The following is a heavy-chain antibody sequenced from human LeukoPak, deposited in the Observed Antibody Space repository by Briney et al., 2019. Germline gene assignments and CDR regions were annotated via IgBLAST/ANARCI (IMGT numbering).Heavy chain of an antibody. J-gene: IGHJ4*02. V-gene: IGHV3-21*01. D-gene: IGHD6-6*01. CDR1: GFTFSSYS. CDR2: ISSSSSYI. Sequence: KTGGSLRLSCAASGFTFSSYSMNWVRQAPGKGLEWVSSISSSSSYIYYADSVKGRFPISRDNAKNSLYLQMNSLRAEDTAVYYCSRERIAARPFDYWGQGTLVTVSS. CDR3: SRERIAARPFDY.